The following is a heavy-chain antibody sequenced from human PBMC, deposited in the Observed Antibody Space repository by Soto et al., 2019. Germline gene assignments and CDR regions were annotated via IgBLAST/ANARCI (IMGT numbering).Heavy chain of an antibody. Sequence: SETLSLTCTVSGASISSSYWSWIRQSPGKGLEWIGYVYYTGSTNYNPSLKSRVTISVDTSKNQFSLKLSSVTAADTAVYYCARGYYDTTGQSNTLDIWGQGTLVTVSS. D-gene: IGHD3-22*01. J-gene: IGHJ3*02. CDR2: VYYTGST. V-gene: IGHV4-59*01. CDR3: ARGYYDTTGQSNTLDI. CDR1: GASISSSY.